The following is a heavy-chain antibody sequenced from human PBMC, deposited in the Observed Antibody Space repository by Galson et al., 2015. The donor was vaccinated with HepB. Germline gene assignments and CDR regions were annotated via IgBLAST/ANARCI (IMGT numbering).Heavy chain of an antibody. CDR3: ARTRGMATNPSYYYYYGMDV. D-gene: IGHD5-24*01. CDR1: GGTFSSYA. Sequence: SVKVSCKASGGTFSSYAISWVRQAPGQGLEWMGGIIPIFGTANYAQKFQGRVTITADKSTSTAYMELSSLRSEDTAVYYCARTRGMATNPSYYYYYGMDVWGQGTTVTVSS. V-gene: IGHV1-69*06. CDR2: IIPIFGTA. J-gene: IGHJ6*02.